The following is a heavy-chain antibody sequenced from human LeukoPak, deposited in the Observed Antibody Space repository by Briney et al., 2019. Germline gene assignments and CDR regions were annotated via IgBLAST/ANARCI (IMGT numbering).Heavy chain of an antibody. Sequence: GGSLTLSCALYGSTFITYSTNCVRQAPGKGLEWVSYITRSSSAIYYADSVKGRFTISRDNAKNSLYLQMNNLRDEDTPVYYGARESRINYGGQGTLVTVSS. CDR2: ITRSSSAI. D-gene: IGHD3-10*01. CDR3: ARESRINY. J-gene: IGHJ4*02. V-gene: IGHV3-48*02. CDR1: GSTFITYS.